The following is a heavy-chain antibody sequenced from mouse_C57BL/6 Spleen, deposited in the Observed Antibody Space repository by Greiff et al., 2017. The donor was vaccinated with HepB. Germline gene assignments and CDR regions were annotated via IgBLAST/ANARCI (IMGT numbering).Heavy chain of an antibody. CDR2: IHPNSGST. CDR3: ARRGYYDYGYFDY. V-gene: IGHV1-64*01. J-gene: IGHJ2*01. CDR1: GYTFTSYW. D-gene: IGHD2-4*01. Sequence: QVQLQQPGAELVKPGASVKLSCKASGYTFTSYWMHWVKPRPGQGLEWIGMIHPNSGSTNYNEKFKSKATLTVDKSSSTAYMQLSSLTSEDSAVYYCARRGYYDYGYFDYWGQGTTLTVSS.